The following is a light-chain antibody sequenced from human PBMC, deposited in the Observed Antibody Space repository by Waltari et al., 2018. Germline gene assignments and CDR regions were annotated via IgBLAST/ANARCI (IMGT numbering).Light chain of an antibody. CDR1: QVVSSA. CDR2: DAS. CDR3: QKYVSLPAT. J-gene: IGKJ1*01. Sequence: CKARQVVSSALACYQHKHGHAPRRLIYDASTRATGIPDRFSGSGSGTDFSLTISRLEPEDFAVYYCQKYVSLPATFGQGTKVEIK. V-gene: IGKV3-20*01.